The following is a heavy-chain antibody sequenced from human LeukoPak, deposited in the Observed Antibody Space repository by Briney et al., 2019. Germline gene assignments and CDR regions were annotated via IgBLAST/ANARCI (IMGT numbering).Heavy chain of an antibody. CDR2: ISSSSSTI. CDR1: GFTFINYS. Sequence: HPGGSLRLSCTASGFTFINYSMNWVRQAPGKGLEWVSYISSSSSTIYYADSVKGRFTISRDNAKNSLYLQMNSLRAEDTAVYYCAKDGGRQQLGWFYFDNWGQGTLVTVSS. D-gene: IGHD6-13*01. CDR3: AKDGGRQQLGWFYFDN. V-gene: IGHV3-48*01. J-gene: IGHJ4*02.